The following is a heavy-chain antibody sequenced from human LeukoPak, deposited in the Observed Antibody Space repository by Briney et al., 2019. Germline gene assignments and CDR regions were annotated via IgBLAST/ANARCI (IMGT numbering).Heavy chain of an antibody. CDR1: DYTFTNYG. CDR2: ISAYNGNT. D-gene: IGHD3-22*01. V-gene: IGHV1-18*01. CDR3: ARDYYDSSGYYYVFAY. J-gene: IGHJ4*02. Sequence: ASVKVSCKASDYTFTNYGISWVRQAPGQGLEWMGWISAYNGNTNQAQKLQGRVTMTADTSTRTAYMEPRSLRSDDTAVYYCARDYYDSSGYYYVFAYWGQGTLVTVSS.